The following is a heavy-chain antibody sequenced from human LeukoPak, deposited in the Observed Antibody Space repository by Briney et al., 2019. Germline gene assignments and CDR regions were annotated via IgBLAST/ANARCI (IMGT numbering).Heavy chain of an antibody. V-gene: IGHV4-61*02. CDR2: IYTSGST. CDR3: ARDLGYCSSTSCHLWFDP. Sequence: KTSETLSLTCTVSGGSISSSSYYWSWIRQPAGKGLEWIGRIYTSGSTNYNPSLKSRVTMSVDTSKNQFSLKLSSVTAADTAVYYCARDLGYCSSTSCHLWFDPWGQGTLVTVSS. D-gene: IGHD2-2*01. J-gene: IGHJ5*02. CDR1: GGSISSSSYY.